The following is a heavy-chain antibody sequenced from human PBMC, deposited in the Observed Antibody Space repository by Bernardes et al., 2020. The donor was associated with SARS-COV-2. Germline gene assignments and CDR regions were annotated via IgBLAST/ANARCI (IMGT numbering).Heavy chain of an antibody. V-gene: IGHV1-2*02. CDR3: AREGVGYCSSTSCLDY. CDR2: INPNSGGT. J-gene: IGHJ4*02. D-gene: IGHD2-2*01. CDR1: GYTFTGYY. Sequence: SVKVSCKASGYTFTGYYMHWVRQAPGQGLEWMGWINPNSGGTNYAQKFQGRVTMTRDTSISTAYMELSRLRSDDTAVYYCAREGVGYCSSTSCLDYWGQGTLVTVSS.